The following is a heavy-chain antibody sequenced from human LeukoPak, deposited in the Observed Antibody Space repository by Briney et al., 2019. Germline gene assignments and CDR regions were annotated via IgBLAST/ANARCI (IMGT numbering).Heavy chain of an antibody. V-gene: IGHV3-15*01. J-gene: IGHJ5*02. D-gene: IGHD3-10*01. CDR3: TTPFLLYGSGASGS. CDR1: GITFTNVW. Sequence: PGRSLRLSCVASGITFTNVWMNWVRQAPGRGPEWVGRNKDKTDGGTTDYASPVKGRFTISRDDYKNKRDLQVNSLNTEDKAVYYCTTPFLLYGSGASGSWGQGTLLTVSS. CDR2: NKDKTDGGTT.